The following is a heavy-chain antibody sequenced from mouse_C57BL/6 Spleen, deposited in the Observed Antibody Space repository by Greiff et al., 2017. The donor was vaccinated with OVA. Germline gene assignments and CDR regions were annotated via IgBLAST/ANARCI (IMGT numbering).Heavy chain of an antibody. CDR1: GYTFTSYW. J-gene: IGHJ4*01. CDR2: IDPSDSET. V-gene: IGHV1-52*01. CDR3: ARRGPSGMDY. Sequence: VQLQQPGAELVRPGSSVKLSCKASGYTFTSYWMHWVKQRPIQGLEWIGNIDPSDSETHYNQKFKDKATLTVDKSSSTAYMQLSSLTSEDSAVCYSARRGPSGMDYWGQGTSVTVSS.